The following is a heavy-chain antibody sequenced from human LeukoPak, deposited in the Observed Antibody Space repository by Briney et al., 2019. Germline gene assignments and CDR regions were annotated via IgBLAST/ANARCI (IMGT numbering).Heavy chain of an antibody. CDR3: ARRREASFTYWYFDL. D-gene: IGHD1-26*01. Sequence: SETLSLTCTVSGGSISSYYWSWIRQPPGKGLEWIGYIYYSGSTNYNPSLRSRVTISGATSKNQFSLKLTSVTAADTAVYYCARRREASFTYWYFDLWGRGTQVTVSS. J-gene: IGHJ2*01. V-gene: IGHV4-59*12. CDR2: IYYSGST. CDR1: GGSISSYY.